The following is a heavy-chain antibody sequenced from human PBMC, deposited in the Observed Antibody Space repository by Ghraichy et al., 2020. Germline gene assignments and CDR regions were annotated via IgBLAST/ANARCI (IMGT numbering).Heavy chain of an antibody. J-gene: IGHJ4*02. CDR3: AKTASLFDY. CDR2: ISASGATP. V-gene: IGHV3-23*01. CDR1: GFTFSSYA. D-gene: IGHD2-2*01. Sequence: GGSLRLSCVASGFTFSSYAMTWVRQAPGKGLEWVSAISASGATPYYADSVKGRFTISRDNSKNTLYLQMSSLRVDDTAVYYCAKTASLFDYWGQGTLVAVSS.